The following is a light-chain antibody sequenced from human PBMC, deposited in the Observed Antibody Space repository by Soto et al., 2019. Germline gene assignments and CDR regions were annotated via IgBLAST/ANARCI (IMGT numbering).Light chain of an antibody. V-gene: IGLV2-14*01. J-gene: IGLJ2*01. CDR2: DVS. CDR3: SSYTTSGSLV. CDR1: SSDVGGYNY. Sequence: QSALTQPASVSGSPGQSIPISCTGTSSDVGGYNYVSWYQQHPGKAPKLMIYDVSNRPSGVSNRFSGSKSGNTASLTISGLHAEDEDDYYCSSYTTSGSLVFGGGTKVTVL.